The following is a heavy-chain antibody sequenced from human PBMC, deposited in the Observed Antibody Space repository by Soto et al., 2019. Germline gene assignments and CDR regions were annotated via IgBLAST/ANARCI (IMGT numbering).Heavy chain of an antibody. V-gene: IGHV3-66*01. CDR2: IYSAGNT. J-gene: IGHJ6*02. D-gene: IGHD1-26*01. CDR1: GFTVSSNY. CDR3: AGDFVVGGPTINYYYGMDV. Sequence: PGGSLRLSCAASGFTVSSNYMSWVRQAPGKGLEWISIIYSAGNTYYADSVKGRFTISRDNSKNTLYLQMNSLGAEDTAVYYCAGDFVVGGPTINYYYGMDVWGQGTTVTVSS.